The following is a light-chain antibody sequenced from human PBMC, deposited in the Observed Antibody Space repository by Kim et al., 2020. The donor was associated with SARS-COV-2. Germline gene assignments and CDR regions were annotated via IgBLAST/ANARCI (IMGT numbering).Light chain of an antibody. CDR1: YY. CDR2: GKN. CDR3: NSRDSSGNHWV. J-gene: IGLJ3*02. Sequence: YYASEYKQKPGQALVLFIYGKNNRPSGIPDRFSGSGSGNTASLTITGAQAEDEADYYCNSRDSSGNHWVFGGGTQLTVL. V-gene: IGLV3-19*01.